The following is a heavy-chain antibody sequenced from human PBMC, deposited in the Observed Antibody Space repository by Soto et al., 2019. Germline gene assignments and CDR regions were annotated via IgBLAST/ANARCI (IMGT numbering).Heavy chain of an antibody. CDR1: GYTFTSYH. CDR3: ARDAGSSSP. J-gene: IGHJ5*02. V-gene: IGHV1-18*01. D-gene: IGHD6-13*01. Sequence: ASVKVSCKTSGYTFTSYHISWVRHAPGQGLEWMGWISAYHTQTNYAQKFQGRVTMTTDTLTSTAYMELRSLRSDDTAVYYCARDAGSSSPWGQGTLVTDSS. CDR2: ISAYHTQT.